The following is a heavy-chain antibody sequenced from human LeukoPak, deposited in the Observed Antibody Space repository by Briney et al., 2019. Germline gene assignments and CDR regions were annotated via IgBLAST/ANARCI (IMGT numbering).Heavy chain of an antibody. CDR1: GFTFSSYA. D-gene: IGHD1-1*01. CDR2: ISYDGSNK. J-gene: IGHJ4*02. CDR3: ARGAWNDATDIDPSFDY. V-gene: IGHV3-30-3*01. Sequence: GGSLRLSCAASGFTFSSYAMHWVRQAPGKGLEWVAVISYDGSNKYYADSVKGRFTISRDNSKNALYLQMNSLRAEDTAVYYCARGAWNDATDIDPSFDYWGQGTLVTVSS.